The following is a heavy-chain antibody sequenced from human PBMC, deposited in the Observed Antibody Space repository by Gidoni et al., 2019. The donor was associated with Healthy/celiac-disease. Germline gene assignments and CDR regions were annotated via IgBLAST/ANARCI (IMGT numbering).Heavy chain of an antibody. CDR3: AGGLFLTGGSDY. J-gene: IGHJ4*02. Sequence: QVQLVQSGAEVKKPGASVKVSCTASGYTFTSYYMHWVRQAPGQGLEWMGIINPSGGSTSYAQKFQGRVTMTRDTYTSTVYMELSSLRSEDTAVYYCAGGLFLTGGSDYWGQGTLVTVSS. D-gene: IGHD3-22*01. V-gene: IGHV1-46*01. CDR1: GYTFTSYY. CDR2: INPSGGST.